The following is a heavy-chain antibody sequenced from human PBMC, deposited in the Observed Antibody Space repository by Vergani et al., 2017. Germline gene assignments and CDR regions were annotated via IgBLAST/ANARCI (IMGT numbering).Heavy chain of an antibody. CDR1: GGTFSSYA. D-gene: IGHD2-8*01. Sequence: QVQLVQSGAEVKTPGSSVKVSCKASGGTFSSYAISWVRQAPGQGLEWMGGIIPIFGTAHYAQKFQGRVTITADESTSTAYMELSSLRSEDTAVYYCAARLMVYASSYWYFDLWGRGTLVTVSS. V-gene: IGHV1-69*01. CDR2: IIPIFGTA. CDR3: AARLMVYASSYWYFDL. J-gene: IGHJ2*01.